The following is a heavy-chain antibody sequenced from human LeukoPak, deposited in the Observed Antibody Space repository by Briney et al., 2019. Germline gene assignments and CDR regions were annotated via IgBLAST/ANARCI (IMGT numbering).Heavy chain of an antibody. Sequence: GGSLRLSCAVSGFTFRTYWMHWVRQAPGKGLEWVAVISYDGSNKYYADSVKGRFTISRDNAKNSLYLQMNSLRAEDTAVYYCARDPDSSGCHDYWGQGTLVTVSS. J-gene: IGHJ4*02. V-gene: IGHV3-30*03. CDR2: ISYDGSNK. D-gene: IGHD3-22*01. CDR3: ARDPDSSGCHDY. CDR1: GFTFRTYW.